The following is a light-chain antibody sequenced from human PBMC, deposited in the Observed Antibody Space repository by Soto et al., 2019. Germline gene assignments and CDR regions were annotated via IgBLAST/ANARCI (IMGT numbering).Light chain of an antibody. CDR1: QSISSW. CDR2: DAS. Sequence: DIQMTPSPSTLSASVGARVTITCRASQSISSWLAWYQQKPGQAPKLLIYDASSLDSGVPSRFSGSGSGTEFTRTISSLQPDDFATYYCHQYNSYPWTFGQGTKVEIK. J-gene: IGKJ1*01. V-gene: IGKV1-5*01. CDR3: HQYNSYPWT.